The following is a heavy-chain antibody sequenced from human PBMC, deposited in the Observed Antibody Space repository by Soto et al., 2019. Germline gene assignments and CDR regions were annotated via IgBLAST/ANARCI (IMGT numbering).Heavy chain of an antibody. V-gene: IGHV3-21*01. J-gene: IGHJ4*02. CDR3: ARGLVLRFWDWLSPLGY. Sequence: EVQLVESGGGLVKPGGSLRLSCAASGFTFSSYSMNWVRQAPGKGLEWVSSISSSSSYIYYADSVKGRFTISRDNAKNSLYLQMNSLRAEDTAVYYCARGLVLRFWDWLSPLGYWGQGTLVTVSS. CDR2: ISSSSSYI. CDR1: GFTFSSYS. D-gene: IGHD3-3*01.